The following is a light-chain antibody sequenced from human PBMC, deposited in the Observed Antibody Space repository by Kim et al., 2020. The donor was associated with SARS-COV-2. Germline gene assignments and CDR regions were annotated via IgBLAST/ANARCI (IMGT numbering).Light chain of an antibody. J-gene: IGLJ3*02. V-gene: IGLV6-57*01. Sequence: GKTVTIACTRSGGSIASNYVQWYQRRPGSSPTTVIYEDNQRPSGVPDRFSGSIDSSSNSASLTISGLKTEDEADYYCQSYDSSNWVFGGGTQLTVL. CDR2: EDN. CDR1: GGSIASNY. CDR3: QSYDSSNWV.